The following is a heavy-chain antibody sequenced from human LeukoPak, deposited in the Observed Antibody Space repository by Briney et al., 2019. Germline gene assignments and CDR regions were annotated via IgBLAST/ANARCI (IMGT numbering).Heavy chain of an antibody. CDR2: ISSSSSYI. D-gene: IGHD2-2*01. V-gene: IGHV3-21*01. CDR1: GFTFSSYS. J-gene: IGHJ6*03. CDR3: ARDPYCSSCYYYYMDV. Sequence: GGSLRLSCAAPGFTFSSYSMNWVRQAPGKGLEWVSSISSSSSYIYYADSVKGRFTISRDNAKNSLYLQMNSLRAEDTAVYYCARDPYCSSCYYYYMDVWGKGTTVTVSS.